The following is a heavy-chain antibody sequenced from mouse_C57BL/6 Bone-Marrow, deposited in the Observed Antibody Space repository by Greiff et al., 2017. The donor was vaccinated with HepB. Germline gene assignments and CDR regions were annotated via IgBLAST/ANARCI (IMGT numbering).Heavy chain of an antibody. D-gene: IGHD2-4*01. CDR1: GFTFSNYW. J-gene: IGHJ4*01. CDR3: TGSMITTSPYYAMDY. Sequence: DVMLVESGGGLVQPGGSMKLSCVASGFTFSNYWMNWVRQSPEKGLEWVAQIRLKSDNYATHYAESVKGRFTISRDDSKSSVYLQMNNLRAEDTGIYYCTGSMITTSPYYAMDYWGQGTSVTVSS. CDR2: IRLKSDNYAT. V-gene: IGHV6-3*01.